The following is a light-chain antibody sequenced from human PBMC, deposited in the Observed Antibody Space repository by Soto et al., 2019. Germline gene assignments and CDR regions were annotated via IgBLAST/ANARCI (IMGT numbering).Light chain of an antibody. CDR3: QQYENPPT. Sequence: IQVTQSTSSLSASVGDRVTITCQASQNINNYLNWYQQKPGRAPKLLIYDASNLEAGVPSRFRGSGSGTDFTFTISRLQPEDLAAYYCQQYENPPTFGQGTRLGIK. CDR1: QNINNY. V-gene: IGKV1-33*01. CDR2: DAS. J-gene: IGKJ5*01.